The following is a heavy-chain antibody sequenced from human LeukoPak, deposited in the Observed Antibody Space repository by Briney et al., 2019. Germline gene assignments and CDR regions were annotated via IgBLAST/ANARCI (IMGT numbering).Heavy chain of an antibody. CDR3: ARGFATVSHSGPHTHMDV. J-gene: IGHJ6*03. CDR1: GYTFTTYY. CDR2: INPSGDSA. V-gene: IGHV1-46*01. Sequence: ASVKVSCKASGYTFTTYYMHWVRQAPGQGLEWMGVINPSGDSATYAQRFQGRIAMTRDTSASTVYMELSRLRSDDTAVYYCARGFATVSHSGPHTHMDVWGKGTTVTVSS. D-gene: IGHD4-17*01.